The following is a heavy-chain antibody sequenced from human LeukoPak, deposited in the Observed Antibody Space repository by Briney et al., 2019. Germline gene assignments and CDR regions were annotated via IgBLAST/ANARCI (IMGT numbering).Heavy chain of an antibody. J-gene: IGHJ4*02. Sequence: RGSLRLSCAAAGFTFTTYGTHWVRQAPGKGLGWVAFIRYDGSNKYYADSVKGRFTISRDNSENTLYLQMNSLRAEDTAVYYCAKGVNVGGTRLVDYWGQGTLVTVSS. V-gene: IGHV3-30*02. CDR3: AKGVNVGGTRLVDY. CDR1: GFTFTTYG. CDR2: IRYDGSNK. D-gene: IGHD1-26*01.